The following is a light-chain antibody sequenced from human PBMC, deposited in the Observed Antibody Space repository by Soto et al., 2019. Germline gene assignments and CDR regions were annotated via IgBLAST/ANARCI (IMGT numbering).Light chain of an antibody. V-gene: IGKV3-11*01. Sequence: EIVLTQSPVTLSLSPGDRATLSCRPSQSVSRFLAWYQQKPGQPPRLLIYDVSNRAAGIPARFSGSGSGTDFTLPISSLEPEDFAVYYCQQLTDWPPVYTFGQGTKLVIK. CDR1: QSVSRF. CDR2: DVS. J-gene: IGKJ2*01. CDR3: QQLTDWPPVYT.